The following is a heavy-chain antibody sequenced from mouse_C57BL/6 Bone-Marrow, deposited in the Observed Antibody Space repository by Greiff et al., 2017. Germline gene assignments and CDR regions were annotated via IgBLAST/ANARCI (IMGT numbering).Heavy chain of an antibody. CDR2: IDPENGDT. J-gene: IGHJ2*01. Sequence: EVHLVESGAELVRPGASVKLSCTASGFNIKDDYMHWVKQRPEQGLEWIGWIDPENGDTEYASKFQGKATITADTSSNTAYLQLSSLTSEDTAVYYCTTGDGYSYFDYWGQGTTLTVSS. D-gene: IGHD2-3*01. CDR1: GFNIKDDY. CDR3: TTGDGYSYFDY. V-gene: IGHV14-4*01.